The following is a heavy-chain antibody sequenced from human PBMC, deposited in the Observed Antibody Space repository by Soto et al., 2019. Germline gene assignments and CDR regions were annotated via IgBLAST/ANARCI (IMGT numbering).Heavy chain of an antibody. CDR2: IYYSGST. V-gene: IGHV4-31*03. CDR1: GGSISSGGYY. D-gene: IGHD1-26*01. J-gene: IGHJ5*02. CDR3: ARGGIVGAITGP. Sequence: SETLSLTCTVSGGSISSGGYYWSWIRQHPGKGLEWIGYIYYSGSTYYNPSLKSRVTISVDTSKNQFSLKLSSVTAADTAVYYCARGGIVGAITGPWGQGTLVTVSS.